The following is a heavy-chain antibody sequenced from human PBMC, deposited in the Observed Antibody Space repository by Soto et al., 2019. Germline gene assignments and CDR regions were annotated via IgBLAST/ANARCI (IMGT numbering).Heavy chain of an antibody. V-gene: IGHV5-51*01. CDR2: IYPGDSDT. CDR3: ARGSSSWYTPLSPRAPPGHY. J-gene: IGHJ4*02. CDR1: GYSFTSYW. Sequence: GESLKICCKGSGYSFTSYWIGWVRQMPGKGLEWMGIIYPGDSDTRYSPSFQGQVTISADKSISTAYLQWSSLKASDTAMYYCARGSSSWYTPLSPRAPPGHYWGQGTLVTVST. D-gene: IGHD6-13*01.